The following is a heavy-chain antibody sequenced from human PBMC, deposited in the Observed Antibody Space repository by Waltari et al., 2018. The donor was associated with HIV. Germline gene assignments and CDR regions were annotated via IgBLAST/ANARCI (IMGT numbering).Heavy chain of an antibody. CDR2: MRSSGSAI. CDR1: GLTFSASY. V-gene: IGHV3-11*01. Sequence: QVQLVESGGGLAKHGGSLSLFCAAAGLTFSASYMSWIRQAPGKGLEWFSSMRSSGSAIYYSDSVKGRFTISRDNAKNSLYLQMNSLRAEDTAVYYCARGLGYSSSFYGYWGQGTLVTVSS. CDR3: ARGLGYSSSFYGY. D-gene: IGHD6-13*01. J-gene: IGHJ4*02.